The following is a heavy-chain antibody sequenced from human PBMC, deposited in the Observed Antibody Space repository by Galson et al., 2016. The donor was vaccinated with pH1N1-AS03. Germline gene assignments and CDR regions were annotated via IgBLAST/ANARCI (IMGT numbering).Heavy chain of an antibody. CDR3: ARQYYYDVDLDHWYFDL. J-gene: IGHJ2*01. V-gene: IGHV4-38-2*01. CDR2: FNHRGST. D-gene: IGHD3-22*01. Sequence: SETLSLTCAVSGHSISSDLYWGWIRQPPGKGLEWIGEFNHRGSTDYNPSLKSRVTISVDTSKKQFSLKLTSVTAADTAVYYCARQYYYDVDLDHWYFDLWGRGTLVTVSS. CDR1: GHSISSDLY.